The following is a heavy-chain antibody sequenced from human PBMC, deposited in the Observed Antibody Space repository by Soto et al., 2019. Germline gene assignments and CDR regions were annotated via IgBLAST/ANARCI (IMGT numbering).Heavy chain of an antibody. D-gene: IGHD3-3*01. V-gene: IGHV4-34*01. CDR3: ARGEYDFWSGPQENWFDP. CDR1: GGPFSYFY. J-gene: IGHJ5*02. Sequence: KTSETLSLTCVVSGGPFSYFYWTWIRQSPGRGLEWIGEISQSGGTNYNPSLKSRVTISVDTSKNQFSLKLSSVTAADTAVYYCARGEYDFWSGPQENWFDPWGQGTLVTVSS. CDR2: ISQSGGT.